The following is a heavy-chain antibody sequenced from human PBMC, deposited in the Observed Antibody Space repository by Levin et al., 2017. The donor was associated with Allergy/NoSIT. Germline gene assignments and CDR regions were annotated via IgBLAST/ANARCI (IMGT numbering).Heavy chain of an antibody. CDR2: INPNSGGT. V-gene: IGHV1-2*02. D-gene: IGHD3-16*01. CDR3: ATPRGFGGVLDPYGMDV. J-gene: IGHJ6*02. CDR1: GYTFTGYY. Sequence: GASVKVSCKASGYTFTGYYMHWVRQAPGQGLEWMGWINPNSGGTNYAQKFQGRVTMTRDTSISTAYMELSRLRSDDTAVYYCATPRGFGGVLDPYGMDVWGQGTTVTVSS.